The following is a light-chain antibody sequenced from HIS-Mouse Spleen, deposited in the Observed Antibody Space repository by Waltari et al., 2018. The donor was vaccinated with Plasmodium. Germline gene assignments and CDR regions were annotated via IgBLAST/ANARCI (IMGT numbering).Light chain of an antibody. CDR1: QSLLHSDGNPY. V-gene: IGKV2-29*03. CDR2: EFS. J-gene: IGKJ4*01. CDR3: MQGIHLPLT. Sequence: DLVMTQTPLSLSVTPGQPASISCTSSQSLLHSDGNPYLYGYLQKPGQSPQLLIYEFSSRFSGVPDRFSGSGSGTDFTRKISRVEAEDVGVYYCMQGIHLPLTFGGGTKVEIK.